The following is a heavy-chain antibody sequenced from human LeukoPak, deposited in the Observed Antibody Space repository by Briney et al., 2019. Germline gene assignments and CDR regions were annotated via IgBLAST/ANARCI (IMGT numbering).Heavy chain of an antibody. CDR2: INPIFGTA. J-gene: IGHJ3*02. D-gene: IGHD3-3*01. Sequence: ASVKVSCKASGGTFSSYAISWVRQAPGQGLERMGGINPIFGTANYAQKFQGRVTITADKSPSTAYMCLSNLSSDDTAGDYCARGGLSGAPGSAFDIWGEGKM. CDR1: GGTFSSYA. V-gene: IGHV1-69*06. CDR3: ARGGLSGAPGSAFDI.